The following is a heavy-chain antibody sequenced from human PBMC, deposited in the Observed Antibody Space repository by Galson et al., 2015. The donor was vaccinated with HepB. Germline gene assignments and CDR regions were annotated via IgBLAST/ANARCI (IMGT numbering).Heavy chain of an antibody. Sequence: SLRLSCAASGFSFSSYSMTWVRQAPGKGLEWVSSISFSSTYIYQADSVRGRFTISRDNAKNSLYLQMNSLRAEDTAIYYCATASSGWGFDYWGQGTLISVSS. D-gene: IGHD6-19*01. J-gene: IGHJ4*02. V-gene: IGHV3-21*01. CDR2: ISFSSTYI. CDR3: ATASSGWGFDY. CDR1: GFSFSSYS.